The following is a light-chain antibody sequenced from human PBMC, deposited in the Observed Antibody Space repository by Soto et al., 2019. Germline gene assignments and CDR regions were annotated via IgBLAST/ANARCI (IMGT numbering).Light chain of an antibody. V-gene: IGKV1-39*01. CDR1: QSISSY. Sequence: DIQMTQSPSSLSASVGDRVTIPRRASQSISSYLNWYQKKPGKDPKILIYAASSLQSGVPSRFSGSGSGTDFSLTISRLQTEDVATYERQYLNSFTLTFGGGTKGDIK. J-gene: IGKJ4*01. CDR2: AAS. CDR3: QYLNSFTLT.